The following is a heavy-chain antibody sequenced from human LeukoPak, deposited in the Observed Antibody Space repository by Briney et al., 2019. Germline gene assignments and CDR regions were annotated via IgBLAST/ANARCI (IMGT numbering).Heavy chain of an antibody. D-gene: IGHD3-22*01. Sequence: GGSLRLSCAASGFTFSSYAMSWVRQAPRKGLEWVSAISGRRGSTCYADSVKGRFTISRDNFKNTLYLQMNSLRAEDTAVYYCAKEYDSSGYFDYWGQGTLVTVSS. CDR2: ISGRRGST. CDR1: GFTFSSYA. V-gene: IGHV3-23*01. J-gene: IGHJ4*02. CDR3: AKEYDSSGYFDY.